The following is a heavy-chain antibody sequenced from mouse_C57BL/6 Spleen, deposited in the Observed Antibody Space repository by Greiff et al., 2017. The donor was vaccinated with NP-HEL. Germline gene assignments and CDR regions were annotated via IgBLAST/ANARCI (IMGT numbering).Heavy chain of an antibody. J-gene: IGHJ1*03. CDR1: GYTFTSYW. Sequence: VQLQQPGTELVKPGASVKLSCKASGYTFTSYWMHWVKQRPGQGLEWIGNINPSNGGTTYNEKFKSKATLPVDKSSSTAYMPLSSLTSEDSAVYYYARSATGPYWYFDVWGTGTTVTVSS. V-gene: IGHV1-53*01. CDR2: INPSNGGT. D-gene: IGHD4-1*01. CDR3: ARSATGPYWYFDV.